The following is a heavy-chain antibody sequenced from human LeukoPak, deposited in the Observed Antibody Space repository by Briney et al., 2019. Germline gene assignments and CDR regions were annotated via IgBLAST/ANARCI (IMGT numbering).Heavy chain of an antibody. Sequence: GGSLRLSCAASGFTFSSYAMHWVRQAPGKGLKWVAVISYDGSNKYYADSVKGRFTISRDNSKNTLYLQMNSLRAEDTAVYYCASSWELLRSFDYWGQGTLVTVSS. J-gene: IGHJ4*02. CDR1: GFTFSSYA. CDR3: ASSWELLRSFDY. D-gene: IGHD1-26*01. V-gene: IGHV3-30-3*01. CDR2: ISYDGSNK.